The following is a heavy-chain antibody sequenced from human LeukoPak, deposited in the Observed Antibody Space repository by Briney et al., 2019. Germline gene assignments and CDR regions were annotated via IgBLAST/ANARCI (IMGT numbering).Heavy chain of an antibody. CDR1: GFTFSSYA. J-gene: IGHJ3*02. D-gene: IGHD2-15*01. CDR2: INGGGGST. V-gene: IGHV3-23*01. CDR3: AKGGVVHAFNI. Sequence: GRSLRLSCAASGFTFSSYAMSWVRQAPGKGLEWVSAINGGGGSTYYADSVKGRFTISRDNSKSTLYLQMNRLRAEDTAVYYCAKGGVVHAFNIWGQGTMVTVSS.